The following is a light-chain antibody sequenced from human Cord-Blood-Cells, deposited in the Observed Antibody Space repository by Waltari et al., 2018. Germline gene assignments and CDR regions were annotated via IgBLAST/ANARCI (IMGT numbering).Light chain of an antibody. V-gene: IGLV1-44*01. J-gene: IGLJ2*01. CDR2: SNN. Sequence: QSVLTQPPAASGTPGQRVTISCSGRSADIGSNTVNWYQQLPGTAPKLLIYSNNQRPSAVPARLSGSKYGTSASLAISGLQSDDEDAYYCAAWDDSLNGVVFGGGTKLTVL. CDR1: SADIGSNT. CDR3: AAWDDSLNGVV.